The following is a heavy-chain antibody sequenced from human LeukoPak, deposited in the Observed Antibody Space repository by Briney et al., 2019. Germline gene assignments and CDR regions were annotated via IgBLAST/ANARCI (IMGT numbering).Heavy chain of an antibody. J-gene: IGHJ4*02. Sequence: PGGSLRLSCAASGFTFSSYAMSWVRQAPGKGLEWVGRIKSKTDGGTTDYAAPVKGRFTISRDDSKNTLYLQMNSLKTEDTAVYYCTTEGDGVVFDYWGQGTLVTVSS. CDR1: GFTFSSYA. CDR2: IKSKTDGGTT. D-gene: IGHD3-16*01. CDR3: TTEGDGVVFDY. V-gene: IGHV3-15*01.